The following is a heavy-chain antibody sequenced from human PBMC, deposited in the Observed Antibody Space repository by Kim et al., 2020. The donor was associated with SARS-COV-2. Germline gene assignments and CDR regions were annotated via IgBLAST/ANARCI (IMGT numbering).Heavy chain of an antibody. CDR1: GFTFSDYY. D-gene: IGHD6-13*01. CDR2: ISSYSTYT. CDR3: ARSIAEAASNDY. Sequence: GGSLRLSCAASGFTFSDYYMSWIRQAPGKGLEWVSYISSYSTYTNFADSVKGRFTISRDNAKNSLYLQMNSLRAEDTAVYYCARSIAEAASNDYWGQGT. V-gene: IGHV3-11*03. J-gene: IGHJ4*02.